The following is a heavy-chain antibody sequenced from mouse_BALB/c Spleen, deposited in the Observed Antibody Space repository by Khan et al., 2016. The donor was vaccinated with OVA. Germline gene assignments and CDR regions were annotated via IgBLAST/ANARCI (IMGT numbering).Heavy chain of an antibody. D-gene: IGHD2-2*01. V-gene: IGHV1-5*01. CDR3: TRFGYLFAY. CDR2: IYPGNSDT. CDR1: GYTFTSYW. Sequence: EVQLQQSGTVLARPGTSVKMSCKASGYTFTSYWMHWVKQRPGQGLEWIGAIYPGNSDTSYNQKFKGTAKLTADTTTSTAYMELSSLTNEDSAVYYCTRFGYLFAYWGQGTLVTVSA. J-gene: IGHJ3*01.